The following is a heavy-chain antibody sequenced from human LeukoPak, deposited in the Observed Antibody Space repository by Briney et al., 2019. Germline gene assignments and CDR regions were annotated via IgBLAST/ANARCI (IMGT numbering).Heavy chain of an antibody. CDR2: ISGSGGGT. CDR3: AKRGVQQWLVDWYFDY. Sequence: GGSLRLSCAASGFTFYSYAMSWVRQAPGKGLEWVSGISGSGGGTFYAESVKGRFTISRDDSKLYLQMNSLRAEDTAVYYCAKRGVQQWLVDWYFDYWGQGTLVTVSS. CDR1: GFTFYSYA. J-gene: IGHJ4*02. D-gene: IGHD6-19*01. V-gene: IGHV3-23*01.